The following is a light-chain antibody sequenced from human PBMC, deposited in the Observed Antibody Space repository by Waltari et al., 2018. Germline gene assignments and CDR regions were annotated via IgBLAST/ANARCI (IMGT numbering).Light chain of an antibody. CDR2: NHN. V-gene: IGLV1-44*01. J-gene: IGLJ2*01. CDR1: NSHTGPNN. CDR3: SAWDDSLVGPA. Sequence: QSILVQPPSASGTPGQRVTIFCSGSNSHTGPNNLTCYQQLPGTAPKLLIYNHNLRPSGVPDRFSGSRSGTSASLAISGLQSEDEAEYHCSAWDDSLVGPAFGGGTNLTVL.